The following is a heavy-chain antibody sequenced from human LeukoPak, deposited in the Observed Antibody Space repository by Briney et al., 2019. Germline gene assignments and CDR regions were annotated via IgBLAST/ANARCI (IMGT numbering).Heavy chain of an antibody. J-gene: IGHJ4*02. CDR2: ISGSGGST. V-gene: IGHV3-23*01. CDR1: GFTSSSYA. Sequence: GGSLRLSCAASGFTSSSYAMSWVRQAPGKGLEWVSAISGSGGSTYYADSVKGRFTISRDNSKNTLYLQMNSLRAEDTAVYYCAKGGYYYDSSGYLDYWGQGTLVTVSS. CDR3: AKGGYYYDSSGYLDY. D-gene: IGHD3-22*01.